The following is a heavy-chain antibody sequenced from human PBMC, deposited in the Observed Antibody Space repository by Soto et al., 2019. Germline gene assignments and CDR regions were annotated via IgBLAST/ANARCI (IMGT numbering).Heavy chain of an antibody. V-gene: IGHV4-31*03. Sequence: QVQLQASGPGLVKPSQTLSLTCTFAGGSISSGGDYWRGFRQHPGKGLEWIGYIYYSGSTYSNPSLKSRVTISVDTSKNQFYLKLSSVTAADTSVYYCARDGRRGGYWGQGTLVTVSS. J-gene: IGHJ4*02. D-gene: IGHD2-15*01. CDR1: GGSISSGGDY. CDR3: ARDGRRGGY. CDR2: IYYSGST.